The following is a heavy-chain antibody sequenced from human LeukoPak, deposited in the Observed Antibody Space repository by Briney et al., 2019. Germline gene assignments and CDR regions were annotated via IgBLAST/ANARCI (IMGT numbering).Heavy chain of an antibody. J-gene: IGHJ4*02. CDR2: ISSSSSTI. Sequence: PGGSLRLSCAASGFTFSSYSMNWVRQAPGKGLEWVSYISSSSSTIYYADSVKGRFTISRDNAKNSLYLQMNSLRAEDTAVYYCARLSRSMVRGVIGPDFDYWGQGTLVTVSS. CDR3: ARLSRSMVRGVIGPDFDY. D-gene: IGHD3-10*01. V-gene: IGHV3-48*04. CDR1: GFTFSSYS.